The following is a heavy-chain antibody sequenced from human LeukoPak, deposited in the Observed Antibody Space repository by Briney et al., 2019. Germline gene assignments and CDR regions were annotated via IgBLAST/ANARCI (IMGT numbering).Heavy chain of an antibody. V-gene: IGHV1-18*01. CDR2: ISAYNGNT. CDR1: GYTFNSYG. D-gene: IGHD6-6*01. J-gene: IGHJ4*02. Sequence: ASVNVPCKASGYTFNSYGISWVRQAPGQGLEWMGWISAYNGNTNYAQKLQGRVTMTTDTSTSTAYMELRSLRSDDTAVYYCARGGESRRREYWGRKTLVSVSS. CDR3: ARGGESRRREY.